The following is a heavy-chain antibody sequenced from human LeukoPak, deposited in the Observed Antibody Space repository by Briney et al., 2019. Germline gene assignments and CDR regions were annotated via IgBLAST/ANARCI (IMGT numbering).Heavy chain of an antibody. CDR1: GFTVSSNY. V-gene: IGHV3-23*01. J-gene: IGHJ3*02. Sequence: PGGSLRLSCAASGFTVSSNYMNWVRQAPGQGLEWVSSISGSGGSTSYADSVKGRFTISRDNSKNTLYLQMNSLRAEDTAVYYCAKDLTSGSYGAFDIWGQGTMITVSS. CDR2: ISGSGGST. D-gene: IGHD1-26*01. CDR3: AKDLTSGSYGAFDI.